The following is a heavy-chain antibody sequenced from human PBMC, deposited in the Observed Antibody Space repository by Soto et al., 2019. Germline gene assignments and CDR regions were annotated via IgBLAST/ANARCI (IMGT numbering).Heavy chain of an antibody. CDR1: GLTFSNYR. CDR2: LGTTSDYI. D-gene: IGHD1-26*01. Sequence: PGGSLRLSCAASGLTFSNYRMMWVRQSPGKGLEWVSSLGTTSDYISYADSVKGRFTISRDNAKNSLYLQMSSLRVEDTAVYYCARVGEDYYMDVWGKGTTVTVYS. J-gene: IGHJ6*03. CDR3: ARVGEDYYMDV. V-gene: IGHV3-21*01.